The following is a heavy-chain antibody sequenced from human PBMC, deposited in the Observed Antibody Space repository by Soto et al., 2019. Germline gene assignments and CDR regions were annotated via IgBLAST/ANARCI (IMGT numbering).Heavy chain of an antibody. CDR2: INHSGST. CDR3: ARGGYSYGWEDYYYGMDV. V-gene: IGHV4-34*01. D-gene: IGHD5-18*01. J-gene: IGHJ6*02. Sequence: QVQLQQWGAGLLKPSETLSLTCAVYGGSFSGYYWSWIRQPPGKGLEWIGEINHSGSTNYNPSLKSRVTISVDTSKNQFSLKLSSVTAADTAVYYCARGGYSYGWEDYYYGMDVWGQGTTVTVSS. CDR1: GGSFSGYY.